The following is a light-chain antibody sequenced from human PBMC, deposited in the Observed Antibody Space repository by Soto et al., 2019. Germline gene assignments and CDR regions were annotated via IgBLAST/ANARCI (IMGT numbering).Light chain of an antibody. CDR1: SSDVGRYDY. V-gene: IGLV2-11*01. CDR3: CSFAGSYSYV. J-gene: IGLJ1*01. CDR2: DVT. Sequence: QSALIQPRSVSGSPGQSVTISCTGTSSDVGRYDYVSWYQQHPGKAPKLIVYDVTERPSGVPDRFSGSKSGNTASLTISGLQAEDEADYSCCSFAGSYSYVFGTGTKVTVL.